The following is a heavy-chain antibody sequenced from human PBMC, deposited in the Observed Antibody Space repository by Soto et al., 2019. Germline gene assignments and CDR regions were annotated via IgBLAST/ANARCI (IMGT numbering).Heavy chain of an antibody. J-gene: IGHJ4*02. CDR3: EGAGAVAGTDDY. D-gene: IGHD6-19*01. CDR2: IYYRGNA. Sequence: SETLSLTCSVSDDSINSDKYYWGWIRQPPGKGLEWIGSIYYRGNAYYNPSLQTRVTISLDKSRSQFSLKLNSVTAADTAVYFCEGAGAVAGTDDYWGQGTLVTVSS. V-gene: IGHV4-39*01. CDR1: DDSINSDKYY.